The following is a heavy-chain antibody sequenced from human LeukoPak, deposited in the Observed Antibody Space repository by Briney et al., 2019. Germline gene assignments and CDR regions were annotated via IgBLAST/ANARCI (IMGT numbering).Heavy chain of an antibody. CDR3: AKVMTSVTTYYYYGMDV. J-gene: IGHJ6*02. CDR1: GFTINSYA. D-gene: IGHD4-11*01. Sequence: GGSLRLSCAASGFTINSYAMSWVRQAPGKGPEWVSSISGSVGNTYYADFVKGRFTIFRDNSKNTVSLQMDSLRAEDTAEYYCAKVMTSVTTYYYYGMDVWGQGTTVTVSS. CDR2: ISGSVGNT. V-gene: IGHV3-23*01.